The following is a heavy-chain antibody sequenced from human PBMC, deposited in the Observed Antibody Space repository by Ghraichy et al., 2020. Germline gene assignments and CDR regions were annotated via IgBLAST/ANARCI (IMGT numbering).Heavy chain of an antibody. CDR2: IYTSGST. Sequence: SETLSLTCTVSGGSISSYYWSWIRQPAGKGLEWIGPIYTSGSTNYYPSLKSRVTMSVDTSKNQISLKLSAVTAADTAVYYCAREGDYRNWFDPWGQGTLVTVSS. J-gene: IGHJ5*02. CDR3: AREGDYRNWFDP. V-gene: IGHV4-4*07. CDR1: GGSISSYY. D-gene: IGHD3-16*01.